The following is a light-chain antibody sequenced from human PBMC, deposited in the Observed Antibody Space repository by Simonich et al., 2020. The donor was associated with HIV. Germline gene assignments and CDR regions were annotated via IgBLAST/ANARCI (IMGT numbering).Light chain of an antibody. Sequence: DIVMTQSPGSLAVSLGERATINCKSSQSVLSSSNNKNYLAWYQQKPGQPPKLLIYWTSTRESGVPDRFTGSGSGTDFTLTISSLQAEDVAVYYCQQYYDSPYTFGQGTKLEIK. CDR1: QSVLSSSNNKNY. CDR2: WTS. V-gene: IGKV4-1*01. CDR3: QQYYDSPYT. J-gene: IGKJ2*01.